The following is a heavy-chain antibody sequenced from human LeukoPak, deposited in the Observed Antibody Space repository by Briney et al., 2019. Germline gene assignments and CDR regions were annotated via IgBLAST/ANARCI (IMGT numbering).Heavy chain of an antibody. CDR2: IHTSGST. J-gene: IGHJ3*02. D-gene: IGHD1-26*01. CDR1: GGSISSYY. CDR3: ARETYLWDLSAFDI. V-gene: IGHV4-4*07. Sequence: SETLSLTCTVSGGSISSYYWSWIRQPAGKGLEWIGRIHTSGSTNYNPSLKSRVTMSVDTSKNQFSLKLSSVTAADTAVYYCARETYLWDLSAFDIWGQGTMVTVSS.